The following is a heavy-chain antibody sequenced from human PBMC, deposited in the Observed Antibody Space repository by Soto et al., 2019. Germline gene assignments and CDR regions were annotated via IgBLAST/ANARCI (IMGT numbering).Heavy chain of an antibody. Sequence: QVTLKESGPVLVKATETLTLTCTVSGFSLTTGRMGVSWIRQPPGKALEWLAHIFSNDERSYNSSLQPRLTRSDETSKGQVVLTMTDVGPVDTATYYCARLVADPYYYYYGLDVWGPGTTVTVSS. CDR2: IFSNDER. CDR3: ARLVADPYYYYYGLDV. V-gene: IGHV2-26*01. CDR1: GFSLTTGRMG. J-gene: IGHJ6*02.